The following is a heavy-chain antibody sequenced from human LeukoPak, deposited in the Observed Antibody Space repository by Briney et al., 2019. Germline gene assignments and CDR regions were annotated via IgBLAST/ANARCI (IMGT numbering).Heavy chain of an antibody. J-gene: IGHJ4*02. CDR3: ARHPSIEPHYYDSSGYYWNY. CDR1: GGSISSSSYY. CDR2: IYYSGST. D-gene: IGHD3-22*01. V-gene: IGHV4-39*01. Sequence: PSETLSLTCTVFGGSISSSSYYWGWIRQPQGKGLEWIGSIYYSGSTYYNPSLKSRVTISVDTSKDQFSLKLSSVTAADTAVYYCARHPSIEPHYYDSSGYYWNYWGQRTLVTVSS.